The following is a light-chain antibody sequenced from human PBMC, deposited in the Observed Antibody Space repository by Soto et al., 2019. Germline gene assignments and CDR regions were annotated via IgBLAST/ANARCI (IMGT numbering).Light chain of an antibody. CDR2: EVS. CDR1: SSDVGGYNY. V-gene: IGLV2-14*01. J-gene: IGLJ2*01. Sequence: QSVLTQPASVSGSPGQSITISCTGTSSDVGGYNYVSWHQQHPGKAPKLMISEVSNRPSGVSNRFSGSKSGNTASLTISGLQAEDEADYYCSSYTSSSTVVFGGGTKVTVL. CDR3: SSYTSSSTVV.